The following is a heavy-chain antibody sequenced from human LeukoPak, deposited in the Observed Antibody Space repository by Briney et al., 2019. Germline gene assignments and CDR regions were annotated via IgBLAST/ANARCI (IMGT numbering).Heavy chain of an antibody. V-gene: IGHV3-30*18. CDR1: GFTFSSYG. CDR3: AKGGATVLTGLDY. CDR2: ISYDGSNK. D-gene: IGHD2/OR15-2a*01. J-gene: IGHJ4*02. Sequence: PGGSLRLSCAASGFTFSSYGMHWVRQAPGKGLEWVAVISYDGSNKYYADSVKGRFTISRDNSKNTLYLQMNSLRAEDTAVYYCAKGGATVLTGLDYWGQGILVTVSS.